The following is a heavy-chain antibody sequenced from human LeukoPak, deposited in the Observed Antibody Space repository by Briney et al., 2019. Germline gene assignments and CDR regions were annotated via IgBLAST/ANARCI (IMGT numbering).Heavy chain of an antibody. Sequence: GGSLRLSCAASGFTFSSYAMSWVRQAPGEGLEWVSAISGSGGSTYYADSVKGRFTISRDNSKNTLYLQMNSLRAEDTAVYYCAKLLKAVIDAFDIWGQGTMVTVSS. CDR2: ISGSGGST. CDR1: GFTFSSYA. J-gene: IGHJ3*02. D-gene: IGHD2-2*01. CDR3: AKLLKAVIDAFDI. V-gene: IGHV3-23*01.